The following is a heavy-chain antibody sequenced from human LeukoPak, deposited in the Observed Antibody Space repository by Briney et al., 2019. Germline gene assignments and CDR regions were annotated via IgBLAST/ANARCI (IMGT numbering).Heavy chain of an antibody. V-gene: IGHV1-8*01. CDR3: ARGQRAPPRADY. J-gene: IGHJ4*02. CDR1: GYTFTSYD. Sequence: VASVKVSCKASGYTFTSYDINWVRQATGQGLEWMGWMNPNSGNTGYAQKFRGRVTITRNTSISTAYMELSSLRSEDTAVYYCARGQRAPPRADYWGQGTLVTVSS. CDR2: MNPNSGNT.